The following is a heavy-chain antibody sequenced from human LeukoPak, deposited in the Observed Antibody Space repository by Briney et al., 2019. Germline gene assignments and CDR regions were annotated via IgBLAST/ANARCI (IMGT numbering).Heavy chain of an antibody. Sequence: GGSLRLSCAASGFTFSTYAMSWVRQAPGKGLEWVSAISGSGGTTSYAGSVKGRFTISRDNSKNTLYLQMNSLRAEDTAVYYCAKKDDYDGRLYWGQGTLVTVSS. J-gene: IGHJ4*02. V-gene: IGHV3-23*01. CDR2: ISGSGGTT. CDR3: AKKDDYDGRLY. CDR1: GFTFSTYA. D-gene: IGHD3-22*01.